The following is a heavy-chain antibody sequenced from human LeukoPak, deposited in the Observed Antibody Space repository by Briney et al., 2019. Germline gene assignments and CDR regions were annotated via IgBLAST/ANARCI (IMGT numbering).Heavy chain of an antibody. D-gene: IGHD3-3*01. Sequence: GASVKVSCKASGYTFTSYDINWVRQATGQGLEWMGWMNPNSGNRGYAQKFQGRVTMTRNTSISTAYMELSSLRSEDTAVYYCARARSGYLIYRAFDYWGQGTLVTVSS. CDR1: GYTFTSYD. CDR3: ARARSGYLIYRAFDY. CDR2: MNPNSGNR. V-gene: IGHV1-8*01. J-gene: IGHJ4*02.